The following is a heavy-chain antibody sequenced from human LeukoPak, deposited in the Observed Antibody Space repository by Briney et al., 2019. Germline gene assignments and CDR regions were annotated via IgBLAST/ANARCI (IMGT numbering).Heavy chain of an antibody. CDR3: ASLNYYDSSGYSLNWFDP. CDR1: GGSISSYY. D-gene: IGHD3-22*01. Sequence: SETLSLTCTVSGGSISSYYWSWIRQPPGKGLEWIGYIYHSGSTYYNPSLKSRVTISVGRSKNQFSLKLSSVTAADTAVYYCASLNYYDSSGYSLNWFDPWGQGTLVTVSS. J-gene: IGHJ5*02. CDR2: IYHSGST. V-gene: IGHV4-59*12.